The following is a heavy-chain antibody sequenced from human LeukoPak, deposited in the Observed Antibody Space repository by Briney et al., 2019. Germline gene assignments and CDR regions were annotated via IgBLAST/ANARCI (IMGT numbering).Heavy chain of an antibody. Sequence: ASVKVYCKVSGYTFTDYYMHWVQQAPGKGLEWMGLVDPEDGETIYAEKFQGRVTITADTSTDTACMELSSLRSEDTAVYYCATEKTGTTGGDFDYWGQGTLVTVSS. D-gene: IGHD1-1*01. CDR1: GYTFTDYY. J-gene: IGHJ4*02. V-gene: IGHV1-69-2*01. CDR3: ATEKTGTTGGDFDY. CDR2: VDPEDGET.